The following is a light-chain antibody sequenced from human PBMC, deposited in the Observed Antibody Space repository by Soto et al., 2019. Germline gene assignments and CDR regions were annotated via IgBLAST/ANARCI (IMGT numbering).Light chain of an antibody. J-gene: IGLJ7*01. CDR2: DVN. CDR1: SSDVGGYNY. V-gene: IGLV2-14*01. Sequence: QSVLTQPASVSGSPGQSITISCTGTSSDVGGYNYVSWYQQHPGKAPKLIIYDVNNRPSGVSNRFSGSKSGNTASLTISGLQAEDEADYYCTSYTSSTTLVFGGGTQLTVL. CDR3: TSYTSSTTLV.